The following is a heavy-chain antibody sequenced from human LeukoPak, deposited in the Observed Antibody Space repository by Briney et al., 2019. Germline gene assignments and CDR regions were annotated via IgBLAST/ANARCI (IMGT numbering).Heavy chain of an antibody. V-gene: IGHV4-30-2*01. J-gene: IGHJ3*02. D-gene: IGHD3-9*01. CDR3: ARVPTYYDILTGYQVDAFDI. CDR2: IYHSGST. CDR1: GGSISSGGYS. Sequence: PSHTLSLTCAVSGGSISSGGYSWRWIRQPPGKGLEWIGYIYHSGSTYYNPSLKSRVTISVDRSKNQFSLKLSSVTAADTAVYYCARVPTYYDILTGYQVDAFDIWGQGTMVTVSS.